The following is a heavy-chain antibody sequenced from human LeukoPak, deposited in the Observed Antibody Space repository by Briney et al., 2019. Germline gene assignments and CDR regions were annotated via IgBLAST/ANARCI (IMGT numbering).Heavy chain of an antibody. CDR2: INPNSGGT. CDR3: ARAIRSIVVVPAANQFDY. D-gene: IGHD2-2*01. J-gene: IGHJ4*02. V-gene: IGHV1-2*02. Sequence: ASVKVSCKASGGTFSSYAISWVRQAPGQGLEWMGWINPNSGGTNYAQKFQGRVTMTRDTSISTAYMELSRLRSDDTAVYYCARAIRSIVVVPAANQFDYWGQGTLVTVSS. CDR1: GGTFSSYA.